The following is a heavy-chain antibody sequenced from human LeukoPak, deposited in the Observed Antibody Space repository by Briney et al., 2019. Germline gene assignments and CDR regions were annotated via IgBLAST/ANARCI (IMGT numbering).Heavy chain of an antibody. V-gene: IGHV4-59*01. J-gene: IGHJ5*02. CDR2: IYYTGNT. Sequence: SETLSLTCAVYGGSFSGYYWNWIRQPPGKGLEWIGYIYYTGNTNYNPSLKSRVTISVDTSKNQFSLKLSSVTAADTAVYYCARDRLQLQSWGQGTLVTVSS. D-gene: IGHD1-1*01. CDR3: ARDRLQLQS. CDR1: GGSFSGYY.